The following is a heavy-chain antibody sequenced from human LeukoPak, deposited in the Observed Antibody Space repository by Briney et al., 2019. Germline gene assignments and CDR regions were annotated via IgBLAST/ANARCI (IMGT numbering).Heavy chain of an antibody. D-gene: IGHD6-25*01. CDR2: IYYSGST. V-gene: IGHV4-39*01. CDR1: GGSISSSSYY. CDR3: ARRAAYNWFDP. Sequence: PSETLSLTCTVPGGSISSSSYYWVWLRQPPGKGLEWIGSIYYSGSTYYNPSLKSRATVSVYTSKNQFSLKLSSVTAADTAVYYCARRAAYNWFDPWGQGTLVTVSS. J-gene: IGHJ5*02.